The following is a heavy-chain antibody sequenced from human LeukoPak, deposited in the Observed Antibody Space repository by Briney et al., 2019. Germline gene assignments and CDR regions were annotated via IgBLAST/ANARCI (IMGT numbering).Heavy chain of an antibody. J-gene: IGHJ3*01. CDR1: GFTFSSYA. D-gene: IGHD6-13*01. CDR3: ARDLSSSWSPGV. Sequence: GRSLRLSCAASGFTFSSYAMHWVRQAPGKGLEWTAAIWYDGSNQYYPDSVKGRFTISRDNSKNTIYLQMNNLRIEDTAMYYCARDLSSSWSPGVWGQGTMVSVSS. V-gene: IGHV3-33*08. CDR2: IWYDGSNQ.